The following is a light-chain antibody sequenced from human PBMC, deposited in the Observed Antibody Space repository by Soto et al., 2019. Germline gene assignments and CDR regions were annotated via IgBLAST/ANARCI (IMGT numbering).Light chain of an antibody. CDR2: DAS. CDR3: QQRSNWPPNT. J-gene: IGKJ4*01. V-gene: IGKV3-11*01. CDR1: QSVRSS. Sequence: EIVLTQSPATLSLSPGERATLSCRASQSVRSSLAWYQQKPGQAPRLLIYDASNRATGIPARFSGSGSGTDFTLTISSLEPEDFAVYYCQQRSNWPPNTFGGGTKVEIK.